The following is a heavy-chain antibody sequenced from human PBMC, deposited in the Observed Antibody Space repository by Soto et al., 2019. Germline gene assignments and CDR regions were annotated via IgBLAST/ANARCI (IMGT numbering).Heavy chain of an antibody. CDR3: ERDGPGLAPYALDA. CDR2: IWYDGSNK. J-gene: IGHJ6*02. V-gene: IGHV3-33*01. D-gene: IGHD6-19*01. Sequence: QVQLVESGGGVAQPGRSLRLSCTVSGFTFSGHAMHWVRQAPGKGLEWVTQIWYDGSNKYYAESVKGRFTISRDNSKHTLYLQLDSLSVEATAMYYCERDGPGLAPYALDAWGQGTSVTVSS. CDR1: GFTFSGHA.